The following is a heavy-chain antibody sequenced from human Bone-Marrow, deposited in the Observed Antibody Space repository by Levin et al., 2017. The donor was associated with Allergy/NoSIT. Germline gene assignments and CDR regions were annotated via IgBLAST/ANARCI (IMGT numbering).Heavy chain of an antibody. CDR2: ISYDGTNK. CDR1: GFSFSTYA. CDR3: ARDPDSGTYLDY. D-gene: IGHD1-26*01. Sequence: PGGSLRLSCAASGFSFSTYAMHWVRQAPGKGLEWVAVISYDGTNKYYADSVKGRFTISRDNSKNTLYLQMNSLRIEDTAIFYCARDPDSGTYLDYWGQGTLVTVSS. V-gene: IGHV3-30-3*01. J-gene: IGHJ4*02.